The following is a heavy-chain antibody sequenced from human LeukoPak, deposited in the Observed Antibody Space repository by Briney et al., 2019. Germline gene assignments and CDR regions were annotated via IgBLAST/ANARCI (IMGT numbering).Heavy chain of an antibody. D-gene: IGHD5-18*01. CDR1: GGSFSGYY. Sequence: SETLSLTCAVYGGSFSGYYWSWVRQPPGKGLEWIGEINHSGSTNYNPSLKSRVTISVDTSKNQFSLKLSSVTAADTAVYYCARGQYSYGSYFDYWGQGTLVTVSS. J-gene: IGHJ4*02. CDR2: INHSGST. V-gene: IGHV4-34*01. CDR3: ARGQYSYGSYFDY.